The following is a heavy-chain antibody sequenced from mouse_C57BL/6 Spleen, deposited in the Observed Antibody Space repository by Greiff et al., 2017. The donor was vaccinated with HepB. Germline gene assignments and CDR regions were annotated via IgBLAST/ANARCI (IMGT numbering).Heavy chain of an antibody. CDR2: IYPGSGNT. CDR1: GYTFTDYY. V-gene: IGHV1-76*01. CDR3: ARHRATNAMDY. Sequence: VQLQQSGAELVRPGASVKLSCKASGYTFTDYYINWVKQRPGQGLEWIARIYPGSGNTYYNEKFKGKATLTAETSSSTAYMQLSSLTSEDSAVYFGARHRATNAMDYWGQGTSVTVSS. D-gene: IGHD3-1*01. J-gene: IGHJ4*01.